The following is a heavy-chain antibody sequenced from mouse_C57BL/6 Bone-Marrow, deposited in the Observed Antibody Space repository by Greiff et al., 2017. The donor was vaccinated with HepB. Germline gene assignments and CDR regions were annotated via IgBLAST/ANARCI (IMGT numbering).Heavy chain of an antibody. CDR2: ISDGGSYT. CDR3: ARDNVGGAMDY. V-gene: IGHV5-4*01. CDR1: GFTFSSYA. Sequence: EVKLVESGGGLVKPGGSLKLSCAASGFTFSSYAMSWVRQTPEKRLEWVATISDGGSYTYYPDNVKGRFTISRDNAKNNLYLQMSHLKSEDTAMYYCARDNVGGAMDYWGQGTSVTVSS. J-gene: IGHJ4*01.